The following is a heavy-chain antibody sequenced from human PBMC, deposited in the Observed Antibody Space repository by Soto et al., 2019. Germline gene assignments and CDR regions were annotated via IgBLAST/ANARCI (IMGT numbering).Heavy chain of an antibody. J-gene: IGHJ5*01. CDR1: GDSVNSRNYY. V-gene: IGHV4-61*01. Sequence: SENLSLRSSVSGDSVNSRNYYWTWMRQPPGKGLEWIGHIYYSGNTNYSPSLKSRITISLDTTNNQFSLNLNSVTAADTAVYYCARVPVDTYMIYWSDPWGQGTLVTVSS. CDR3: ARVPVDTYMIYWSDP. D-gene: IGHD3-16*01. CDR2: IYYSGNT.